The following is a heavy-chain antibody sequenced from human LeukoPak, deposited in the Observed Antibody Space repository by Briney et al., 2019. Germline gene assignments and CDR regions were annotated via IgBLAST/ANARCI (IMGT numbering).Heavy chain of an antibody. J-gene: IGHJ6*02. D-gene: IGHD3-10*01. CDR1: GFTFSSYG. Sequence: GGSLRLSCAASGFTFSSYGMHWVRQAPGKGLEWVAVISYDGSNKYYADSVKGRFTISSDNSKNTLYLQMNSLRAEDTAVYYCAKGSGSPLYYYYGMDVWGQGTTVTVSS. CDR2: ISYDGSNK. CDR3: AKGSGSPLYYYYGMDV. V-gene: IGHV3-30*18.